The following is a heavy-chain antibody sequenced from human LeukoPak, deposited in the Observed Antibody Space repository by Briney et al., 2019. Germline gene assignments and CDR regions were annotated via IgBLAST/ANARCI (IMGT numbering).Heavy chain of an antibody. CDR2: ISRSSSYI. J-gene: IGHJ3*02. Sequence: PGGSLRLSCAASGFTFSSYSMNWVRQAPGKGLEWVSSISRSSSYIYYADSVKGRFTISRDNAKNSLYLQMNSLRAEDTAVYYCASFGPYYYDSNGYYTDAFDIWGPGTMVTVS. CDR3: ASFGPYYYDSNGYYTDAFDI. V-gene: IGHV3-21*01. D-gene: IGHD3-22*01. CDR1: GFTFSSYS.